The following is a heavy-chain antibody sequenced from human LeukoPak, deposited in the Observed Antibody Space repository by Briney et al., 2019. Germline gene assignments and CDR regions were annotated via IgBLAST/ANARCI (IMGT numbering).Heavy chain of an antibody. V-gene: IGHV1-18*01. CDR3: ARAGYYDSSGYYSDYYYYGTDV. J-gene: IGHJ6*02. CDR2: ISAYNGNT. Sequence: ASVKVSCKASGYTFTSYGISWVRQAPGQGLEWMGWISAYNGNTNYAQKLQGRVTMTTDTSTSTAYMELRSLRSDDTAVYYCARAGYYDSSGYYSDYYYYGTDVWGQGTTVTVSS. CDR1: GYTFTSYG. D-gene: IGHD3-22*01.